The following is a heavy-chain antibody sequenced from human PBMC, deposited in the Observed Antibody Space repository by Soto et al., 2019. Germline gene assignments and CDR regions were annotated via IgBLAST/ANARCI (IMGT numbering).Heavy chain of an antibody. CDR1: GYTFSNYG. V-gene: IGHV1-18*01. CDR3: ARDPGFGFGYSYAFAMDV. J-gene: IGHJ6*01. CDR2: ISGYNGNT. Sequence: ASVKVSCKASGYTFSNYGISWVRQGPGQGLEWMGWISGYNGNTHYEEKVQDRIKMTTDTSTSTTYLELRSLRSDDTAVYFCARDPGFGFGYSYAFAMDVWGEGTTVTVSS. D-gene: IGHD5-18*01.